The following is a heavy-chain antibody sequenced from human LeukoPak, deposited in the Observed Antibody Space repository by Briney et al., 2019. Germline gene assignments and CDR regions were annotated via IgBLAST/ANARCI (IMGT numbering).Heavy chain of an antibody. J-gene: IGHJ3*02. Sequence: ASVKVSCKASGYTFTSYGIIWVRQAPGQGLEWMGWISAYNGSTNYAQKLQGRVTMTTDTSTSTAYMELRSLRSDDTAVYYCASRGDPYYDILTGYYLSRDAFDIWGQGTMVTVSS. CDR1: GYTFTSYG. D-gene: IGHD3-9*01. CDR3: ASRGDPYYDILTGYYLSRDAFDI. CDR2: ISAYNGST. V-gene: IGHV1-18*01.